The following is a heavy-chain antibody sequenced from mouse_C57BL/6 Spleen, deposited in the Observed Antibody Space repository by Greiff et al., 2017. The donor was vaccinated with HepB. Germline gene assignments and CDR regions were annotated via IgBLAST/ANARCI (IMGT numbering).Heavy chain of an antibody. CDR3: ARRDGSSGDYYAMDY. Sequence: EVKLVESGPELVKPGASVKMSCKASGYTFTDYNMHWVKQSHGKSLEWIGYINPNNGGTSYNQKFKGKATLTVNKSSSTAYMELRSLTSEDSAVYYCARRDGSSGDYYAMDYWGQGTSVTVSS. J-gene: IGHJ4*01. V-gene: IGHV1-22*01. D-gene: IGHD1-1*01. CDR2: INPNNGGT. CDR1: GYTFTDYN.